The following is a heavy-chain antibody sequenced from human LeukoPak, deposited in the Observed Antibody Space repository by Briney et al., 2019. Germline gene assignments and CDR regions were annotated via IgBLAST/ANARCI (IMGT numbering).Heavy chain of an antibody. D-gene: IGHD1-26*01. V-gene: IGHV1-18*01. CDR2: VSAYNGNT. CDR1: GYTFTSYG. CDR3: ARGGPPGGSGSYSDY. J-gene: IGHJ4*02. Sequence: ASVKVSCKASGYTFTSYGISWVRQAPGQGLEWMGWVSAYNGNTNYAQKLQGRVTMTTETSTSTAYMELRSLRSDDTAVYYCARGGPPGGSGSYSDYWGQGTLVTVSS.